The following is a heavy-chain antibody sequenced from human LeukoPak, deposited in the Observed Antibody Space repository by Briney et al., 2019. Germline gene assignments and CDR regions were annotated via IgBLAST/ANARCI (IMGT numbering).Heavy chain of an antibody. CDR1: GFTFSSYA. CDR2: ISGSGGST. V-gene: IGHV3-23*01. CDR3: AKDSYYYDSSGYFDFDY. D-gene: IGHD3-22*01. Sequence: GGSLRLSCAASGFTFSSYAMSWVRQAPGKGLEWVSAISGSGGSTYYADSVKGRFTIPRDNSKNTLYLQMNSLRAEDTAVYYCAKDSYYYDSSGYFDFDYWGQGTLVTVSS. J-gene: IGHJ4*02.